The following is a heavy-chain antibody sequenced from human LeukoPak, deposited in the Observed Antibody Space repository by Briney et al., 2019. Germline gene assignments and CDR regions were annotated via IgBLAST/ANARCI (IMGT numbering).Heavy chain of an antibody. CDR1: GYTFTAYY. CDR2: INPNSGAT. V-gene: IGHV1-2*02. D-gene: IGHD6-19*01. CDR3: ASVYSSGWDFEY. Sequence: EASVKVSCKVSGYTFTAYYMHWLRQAPGQGLEWMGWINPNSGATNYAQQFQGRVTMTRDTSISTAYIELSRLRSDDMAVYYCASVYSSGWDFEYWGQGTLVTVSS. J-gene: IGHJ4*02.